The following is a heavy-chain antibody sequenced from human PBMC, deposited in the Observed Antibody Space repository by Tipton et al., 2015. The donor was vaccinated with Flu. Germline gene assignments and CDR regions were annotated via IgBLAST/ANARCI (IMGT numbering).Heavy chain of an antibody. CDR2: IYTSGST. D-gene: IGHD3-22*01. V-gene: IGHV4-61*02. J-gene: IGHJ4*02. Sequence: TLSLTCTVSGGSISSGSYYWSWIWQPAGKGLEWIGRIYTSGSTNYNPSLKSRVTISVDTSKNQFSLKLSSVTAADTAVYYCARYYYDSSGYPQGAYYFDYWGQGTLVTVSS. CDR3: ARYYYDSSGYPQGAYYFDY. CDR1: GGSISSGSYY.